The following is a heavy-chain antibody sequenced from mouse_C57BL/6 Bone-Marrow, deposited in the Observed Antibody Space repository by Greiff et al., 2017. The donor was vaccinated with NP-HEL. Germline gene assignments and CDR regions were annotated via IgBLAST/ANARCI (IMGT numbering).Heavy chain of an antibody. J-gene: IGHJ2*01. V-gene: IGHV1-18*01. Sequence: VQLKQPGPELVKPGASVKISCKASGYTFTDYYMDWVKQRPGQSLEWIGDINPNNGCTNYNQKFKGKATLTVDKSSSTAYMELRSLTSEDTAVYYGARGSNYPGVGDFAYWGQGTTLTVSS. D-gene: IGHD2-5*01. CDR3: ARGSNYPGVGDFAY. CDR1: GYTFTDYY. CDR2: INPNNGCT.